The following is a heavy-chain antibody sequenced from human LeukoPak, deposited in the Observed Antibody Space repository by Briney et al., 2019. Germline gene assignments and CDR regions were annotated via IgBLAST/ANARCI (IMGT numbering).Heavy chain of an antibody. J-gene: IGHJ4*02. CDR1: GFTFSNYW. V-gene: IGHV3-74*01. CDR2: IDTDGGDT. CDR3: TRDRYPAAREFDY. D-gene: IGHD2-2*01. Sequence: GGSLRLSCAASGFTFSNYWMYWVRRAPGKGLVWVSRIDTDGGDTSYADSVKGRFTISRDNAKNTLYLQMNNLRAEDTAMYYCTRDRYPAAREFDYWGQGTLVTVSS.